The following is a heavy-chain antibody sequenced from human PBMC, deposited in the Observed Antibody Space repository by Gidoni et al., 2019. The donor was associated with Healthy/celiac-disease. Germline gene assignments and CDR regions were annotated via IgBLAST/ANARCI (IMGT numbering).Heavy chain of an antibody. CDR3: ARDRNQLLPLFDY. CDR1: GFTFSSYA. V-gene: IGHV3-30-3*01. Sequence: QVQLVESGGGVVQPGRSLRLSCAASGFTFSSYAMHWVRQAPGKGLEWVAVISYDGSNKYYADSVKGRFTISRDNSKNTLYLQMNSLRAEDTAVYYCARDRNQLLPLFDYWGQGTLVTVSS. J-gene: IGHJ4*02. D-gene: IGHD2-2*01. CDR2: ISYDGSNK.